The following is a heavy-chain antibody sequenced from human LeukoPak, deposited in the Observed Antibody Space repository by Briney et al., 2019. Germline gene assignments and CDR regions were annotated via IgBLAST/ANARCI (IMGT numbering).Heavy chain of an antibody. CDR2: ISGSGRNT. J-gene: IGHJ4*02. Sequence: GGSLRLSCTASGSTFSSYAMNWVRQAPVKGLEWVSTISGSGRNTYYADSVKGRFTTSRDNSKNTLYLQMNSLRAEDTALYYCATNYYDSSGYFPDFDYWGQGALVSVSS. CDR3: ATNYYDSSGYFPDFDY. CDR1: GSTFSSYA. V-gene: IGHV3-23*01. D-gene: IGHD3-22*01.